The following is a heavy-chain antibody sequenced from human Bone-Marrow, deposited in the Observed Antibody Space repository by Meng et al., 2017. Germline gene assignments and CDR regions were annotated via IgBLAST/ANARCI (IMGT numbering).Heavy chain of an antibody. V-gene: IGHV6-1*01. CDR2: TYYRSKWSN. D-gene: IGHD3-10*01. Sequence: QVQLPQSGPGLVKPPQTLSLTCSISGDSVSSNSAAWNWIRQSPSRGLEWLGRTYYRSKWSNDYALSVRGRITVNPDTSKNQFSLQLNSVTPEDTAVYYCVRSHSGFLDYWDQGTLVTVSS. CDR3: VRSHSGFLDY. CDR1: GDSVSSNSAA. J-gene: IGHJ4*02.